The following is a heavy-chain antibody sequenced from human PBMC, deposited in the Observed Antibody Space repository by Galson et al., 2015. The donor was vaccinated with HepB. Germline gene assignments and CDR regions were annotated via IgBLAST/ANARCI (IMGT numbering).Heavy chain of an antibody. Sequence: SLRLSCAASGFIISDYHMSWIRQAPGTGLEWVSYISSGGTNVHYADSIKGRFTISRDNAKNSLYLQVNSLRGEDTAIYYCAREEVVVVPSATHGNYHHMDVWGKGTTVTVSS. CDR1: GFIISDYH. J-gene: IGHJ6*03. CDR2: ISSGGTNV. CDR3: AREEVVVVPSATHGNYHHMDV. V-gene: IGHV3-11*01. D-gene: IGHD2-2*01.